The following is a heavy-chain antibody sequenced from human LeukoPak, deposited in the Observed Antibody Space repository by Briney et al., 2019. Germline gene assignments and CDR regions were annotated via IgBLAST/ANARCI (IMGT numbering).Heavy chain of an antibody. Sequence: GGSLRLSCAASGFTFSTYAMNWVRQAPGKGLEWVSGISGSGGSTYYADSVKGRFTISRDNSKNTLYVQMNSLRAEDTAVYYCAKTVKSSGWYYFDYWGQGTLVTVSS. V-gene: IGHV3-23*01. CDR1: GFTFSTYA. D-gene: IGHD6-19*01. J-gene: IGHJ4*02. CDR2: ISGSGGST. CDR3: AKTVKSSGWYYFDY.